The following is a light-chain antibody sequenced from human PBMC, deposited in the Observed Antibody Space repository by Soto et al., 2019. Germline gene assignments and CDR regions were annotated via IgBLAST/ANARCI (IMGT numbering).Light chain of an antibody. J-gene: IGKJ5*01. CDR3: QPYNKWPPIT. CDR2: GAS. CDR1: QSISIG. V-gene: IGKV3D-15*01. Sequence: IEMTQKPTTVSGFPWETATLSCMAIQSISIGLAWYRQKPGQPPRLLIYGASTRATGTSARFSGSGSGTEFTLTISSLQSEDFALYYCQPYNKWPPITFGHGTRPEIK.